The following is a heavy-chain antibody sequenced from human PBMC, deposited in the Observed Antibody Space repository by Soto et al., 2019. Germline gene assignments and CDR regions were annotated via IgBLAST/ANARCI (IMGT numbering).Heavy chain of an antibody. CDR3: ASFPQFLWFGSLFSCAYYFNY. CDR1: GYSFSTYW. D-gene: IGHD3-10*01. V-gene: IGHV5-51*01. J-gene: IGHJ4*02. CDR2: IYPGDSDT. Sequence: GESLKISCTGSGYSFSTYWIAWVRQMPGKGLEWMGIIYPGDSDTRYSPSFQGQVTISADTSTKTAYLQWSSLKASDTAIYYCASFPQFLWFGSLFSCAYYFNYWGPGTLVTVSS.